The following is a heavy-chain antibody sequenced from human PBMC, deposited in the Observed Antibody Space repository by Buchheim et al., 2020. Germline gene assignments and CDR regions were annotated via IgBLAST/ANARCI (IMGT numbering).Heavy chain of an antibody. V-gene: IGHV3-15*01. CDR3: TTDQSTAQYYYYGMDV. D-gene: IGHD5-18*01. J-gene: IGHJ6*02. CDR2: IKSKTGGGTT. Sequence: EVQLVESGGGLVKPGGSLRLSCAASGFTFSNAWMSWVRQAPGKGLEWVGLIKSKTGGGTTDYAAPVKGRFTISRDDSKNTLYLQMNSLKTEDTAVYYCTTDQSTAQYYYYGMDVWGQGTT. CDR1: GFTFSNAW.